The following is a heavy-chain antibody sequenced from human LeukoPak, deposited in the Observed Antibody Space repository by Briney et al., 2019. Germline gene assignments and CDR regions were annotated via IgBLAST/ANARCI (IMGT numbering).Heavy chain of an antibody. CDR1: GGSISSYY. V-gene: IGHV4-59*01. CDR2: IYYSGST. Sequence: SETLSLTCTVPGGSISSYYWSWIRQPPGKGLEWIGYIYYSGSTNYNPSLKSRVTISVDTSKNQFSLKLSSVTAADTAVYYCARSKEGGYYYYGMDVWGKGTTVTVSS. CDR3: ARSKEGGYYYYGMDV. J-gene: IGHJ6*04.